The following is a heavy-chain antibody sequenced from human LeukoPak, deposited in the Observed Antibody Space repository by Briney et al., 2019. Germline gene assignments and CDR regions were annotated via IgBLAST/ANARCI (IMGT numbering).Heavy chain of an antibody. CDR2: IDPKNDDT. Sequence: ASVKVSCKTSGYPFSDYYIHWIRQASGQGLESMGWIDPKNDDTKYAQRSQGRLTISMDTSIDTVYMELSSLRYDDTAVYYCARLSALWGQGTLVTVSS. CDR1: GYPFSDYY. J-gene: IGHJ4*02. CDR3: ARLSAL. V-gene: IGHV1-2*02.